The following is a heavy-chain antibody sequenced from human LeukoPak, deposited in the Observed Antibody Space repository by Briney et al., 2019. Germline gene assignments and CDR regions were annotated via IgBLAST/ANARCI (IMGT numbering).Heavy chain of an antibody. CDR3: AKDGITMVREPYYFDY. CDR1: GFTFSSYA. J-gene: IGHJ4*02. V-gene: IGHV3-30*04. D-gene: IGHD3-10*01. Sequence: GRSLRLSCAASGFTFSSYAMHWVRQAPGKGLEWVAVISYDGSNKYYADSVKGRLTISRDNAKNTLYLQMNSLRAEDTAVYYCAKDGITMVREPYYFDYWGQGTLVTVSS. CDR2: ISYDGSNK.